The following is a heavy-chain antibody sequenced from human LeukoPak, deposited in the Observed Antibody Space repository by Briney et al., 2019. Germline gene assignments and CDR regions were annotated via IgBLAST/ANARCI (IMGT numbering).Heavy chain of an antibody. V-gene: IGHV3-43*01. CDR3: AKDLSSSGWSYFDY. D-gene: IGHD6-19*01. CDR1: GFTFDDYT. CDR2: ISWDGGST. Sequence: GGSLRLSCAASGFTFDDYTMHWVRKAPGKGLEWVSLISWDGGSTYYADSVKGRFTISRDNSKNSLYLQMNSLRTEDTALYYCAKDLSSSGWSYFDYWGQGTLVTVSS. J-gene: IGHJ4*02.